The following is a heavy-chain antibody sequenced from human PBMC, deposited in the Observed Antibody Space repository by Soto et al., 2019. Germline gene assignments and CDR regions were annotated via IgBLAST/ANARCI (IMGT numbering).Heavy chain of an antibody. D-gene: IGHD3-22*01. J-gene: IGHJ6*02. Sequence: ASVKVSCKASGYTFTSYGISWVRQAPGQGLEWMGWISAYNGNTNHAQKLQGRVTMTTDTSTSTAYMELRSLRSDDTAVYYCARDVNYYDSSGPLSYMDVWGQGTTVTVSS. CDR2: ISAYNGNT. V-gene: IGHV1-18*01. CDR3: ARDVNYYDSSGPLSYMDV. CDR1: GYTFTSYG.